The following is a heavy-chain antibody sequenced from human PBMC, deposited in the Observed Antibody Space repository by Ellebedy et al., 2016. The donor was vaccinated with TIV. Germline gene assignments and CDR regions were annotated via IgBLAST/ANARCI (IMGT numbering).Heavy chain of an antibody. Sequence: GGSLRLXCAASGFTFSSYSMSWVRQAPGKGLEWVSFISSTSSYIYYSDSVKGRFTISRDNAKNSLYLQMNSLRAEDTAVYYCARDFQLLYWGQGTLVTVSS. V-gene: IGHV3-21*01. CDR3: ARDFQLLY. J-gene: IGHJ4*02. D-gene: IGHD2-2*01. CDR2: ISSTSSYI. CDR1: GFTFSSYS.